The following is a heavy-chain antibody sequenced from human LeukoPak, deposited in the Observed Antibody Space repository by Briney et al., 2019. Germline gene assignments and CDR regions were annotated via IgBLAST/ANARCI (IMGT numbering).Heavy chain of an antibody. CDR2: MNPNSGNT. D-gene: IGHD3-22*01. V-gene: IGHV1-8*01. J-gene: IGHJ4*02. CDR3: ARVVSNYYDSSGYRYYFDY. CDR1: GYTFTSYD. Sequence: GASVKVSCKASGYTFTSYDINWVRQATGQGLEWMGWMNPNSGNTGYAQKFQGRVTMTRNTSISTAYMELSSLRSEDTAVYYCARVVSNYYDSSGYRYYFDYWGQGTLVTVSS.